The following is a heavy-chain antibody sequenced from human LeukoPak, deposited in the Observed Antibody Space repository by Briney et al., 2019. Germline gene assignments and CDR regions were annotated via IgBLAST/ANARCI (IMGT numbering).Heavy chain of an antibody. J-gene: IGHJ4*02. CDR2: ISAYNGNT. V-gene: IGHV1-18*01. CDR3: ATRTLYGGNGYFDY. D-gene: IGHD4-23*01. Sequence: ASVKVSCKASGYTFTSYGISWVRQAPGQGLEWMGWISAYNGNTNYAQKLQGRVTMTTDTSTSTACMELRSLRSDDTAVYYCATRTLYGGNGYFDYWGQGTLVTVSS. CDR1: GYTFTSYG.